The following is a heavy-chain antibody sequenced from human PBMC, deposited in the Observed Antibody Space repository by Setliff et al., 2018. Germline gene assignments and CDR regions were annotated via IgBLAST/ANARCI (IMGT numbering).Heavy chain of an antibody. V-gene: IGHV5-51*01. J-gene: IGHJ3*02. Sequence: PGESLKISCKGSGYIFTNYWIGWVCQMPGKGLEWMGVIYSGDSDTRYSPSFQGQVTMSADKSISTAYLQWGSLKASDTAMYYCARLGEFDAFDIWGQGTMVTVSS. D-gene: IGHD3-10*01. CDR2: IYSGDSDT. CDR1: GYIFTNYW. CDR3: ARLGEFDAFDI.